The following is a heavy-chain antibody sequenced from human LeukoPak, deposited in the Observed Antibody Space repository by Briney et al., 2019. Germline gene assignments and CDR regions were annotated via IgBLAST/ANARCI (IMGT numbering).Heavy chain of an antibody. CDR2: ISAYNGNT. J-gene: IGHJ4*02. D-gene: IGHD5-12*01. V-gene: IGHV1-18*01. CDR1: GYTFTSYG. CDR3: AREYSGYDWGQFDY. Sequence: EASVKVSCKASGYTFTSYGISWVRQAPGQGLEWMGWISAYNGNTNYAQKLQGRVTMTTDTSTSTAYMELRSLRSDDTAVYYCAREYSGYDWGQFDYWGQGTLVTVSS.